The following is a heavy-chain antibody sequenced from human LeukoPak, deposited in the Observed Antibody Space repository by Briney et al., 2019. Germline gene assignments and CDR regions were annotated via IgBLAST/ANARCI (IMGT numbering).Heavy chain of an antibody. CDR1: GGSISSGGYY. D-gene: IGHD3-16*02. Sequence: SETLSLTCTVSGGSISSGGYYWSWIRQHPGKGLEWIGFISYSGSTYYNPSLKSRVTFSVDTSKNQFSLKLSSVNAADTAVYYCARAVYDYIWGSYRFDYWGQGTLVTVSS. CDR2: ISYSGST. CDR3: ARAVYDYIWGSYRFDY. V-gene: IGHV4-31*03. J-gene: IGHJ4*02.